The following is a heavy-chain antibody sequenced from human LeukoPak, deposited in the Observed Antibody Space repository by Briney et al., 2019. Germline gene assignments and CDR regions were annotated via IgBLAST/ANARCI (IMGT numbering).Heavy chain of an antibody. V-gene: IGHV4-4*07. D-gene: IGHD6-13*01. J-gene: IGHJ6*03. CDR3: ARSGWDSSRGYMDV. Sequence: SETLSLTCTVSGGSSSSYYWSWIRQPARKGLEWIGRIYTSGSTNYSPSLKSRVTISVDTSKNQFSLKLSSVTAADTAVYYCARSGWDSSRGYMDVWGKGTTVTISS. CDR1: GGSSSSYY. CDR2: IYTSGST.